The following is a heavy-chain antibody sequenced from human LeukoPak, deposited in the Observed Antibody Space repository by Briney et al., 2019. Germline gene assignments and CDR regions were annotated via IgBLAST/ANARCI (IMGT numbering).Heavy chain of an antibody. Sequence: GGSLRLSCSASGFTFNTYAMTWVRQAPGKGLEWVSAMSVRGGVTYYADSVKGRFTISRDNAKNSLYLQMNSLRDEDTAVYYCARVWDSSGYYYSSFFDYWGQGTLVTVSS. CDR2: MSVRGGVT. D-gene: IGHD3-22*01. CDR3: ARVWDSSGYYYSSFFDY. V-gene: IGHV3-23*01. J-gene: IGHJ4*02. CDR1: GFTFNTYA.